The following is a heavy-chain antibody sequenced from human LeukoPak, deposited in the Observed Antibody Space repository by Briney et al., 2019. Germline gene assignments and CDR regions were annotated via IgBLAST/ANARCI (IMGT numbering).Heavy chain of an antibody. CDR3: TRDRNTMTDDAFDI. D-gene: IGHD3-22*01. CDR1: GFTFGDYA. Sequence: PGGSLRLSCTASGFTFGDYAMSWVRQAPGKGLEWVGFIRSKAYGGTTEYAASVKGRFTISRDDSKSIAYLQMNSLKTEDTAVYYCTRDRNTMTDDAFDIWGHGTMVTVFS. CDR2: IRSKAYGGTT. J-gene: IGHJ3*02. V-gene: IGHV3-49*04.